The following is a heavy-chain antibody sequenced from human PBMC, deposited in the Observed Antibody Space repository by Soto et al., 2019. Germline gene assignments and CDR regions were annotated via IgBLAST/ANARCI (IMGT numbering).Heavy chain of an antibody. Sequence: SETLSLTCAVYGGSFSGYYWGWIRQPPGKGLEWIGEINHSGSTNYNPSLKSRVTISVDTSKNQFSLKLSSVTAADTAVYYCARARGSYSGDWFDPWGQGTLVTAPQ. CDR1: GGSFSGYY. D-gene: IGHD1-26*01. J-gene: IGHJ5*02. V-gene: IGHV4-34*01. CDR3: ARARGSYSGDWFDP. CDR2: INHSGST.